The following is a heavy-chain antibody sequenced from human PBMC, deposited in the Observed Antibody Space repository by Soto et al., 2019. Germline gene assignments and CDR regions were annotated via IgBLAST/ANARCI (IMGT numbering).Heavy chain of an antibody. CDR3: VKGSYSDFWNTYYTGAGAFDF. CDR1: GFTFGDYA. CDR2: ISWNRATI. J-gene: IGHJ3*01. D-gene: IGHD3-3*01. V-gene: IGHV3-9*01. Sequence: EVQLVESGGGLVQPGRSLRLSCAASGFTFGDYAMHWVRQVPGRGLEWVSGISWNRATIEYADSVKGRFTISRDNAKNSLYLQMDSLRAEDAALYFCVKGSYSDFWNTYYTGAGAFDFWGQGTMVTVSS.